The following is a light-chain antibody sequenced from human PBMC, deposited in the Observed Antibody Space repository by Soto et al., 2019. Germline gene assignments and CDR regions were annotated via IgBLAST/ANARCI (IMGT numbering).Light chain of an antibody. J-gene: IGKJ5*01. CDR1: QGISRS. CDR2: AAS. V-gene: IGKV1D-12*01. CDR3: QQADTFPIA. Sequence: DIQMTQSPSSVSASVGDRVTISCQASQGISRSLAWYQQKPGKAPKLLIYAASSLQSGVPPRFSGSGFETDFTHTITSLQPEDSANYYCQQADTFPIAFGQGTRLEI.